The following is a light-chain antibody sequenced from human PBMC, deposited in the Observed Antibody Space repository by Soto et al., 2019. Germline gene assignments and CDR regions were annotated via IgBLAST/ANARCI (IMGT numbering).Light chain of an antibody. CDR2: DVS. Sequence: QSALTQPASVSGSPGHSITISCTGTSSDVGGYNYVSWYQQHPGKAPKLMIYDVSNRPSGVSNRFSGSKSGNTASLTICGLQAEDEADYYCSSYTSSSTLRVFGGGTKLTVL. J-gene: IGLJ2*01. CDR1: SSDVGGYNY. CDR3: SSYTSSSTLRV. V-gene: IGLV2-14*01.